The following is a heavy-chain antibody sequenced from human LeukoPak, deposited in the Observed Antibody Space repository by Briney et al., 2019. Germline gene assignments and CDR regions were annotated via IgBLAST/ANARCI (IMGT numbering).Heavy chain of an antibody. Sequence: PSQTLSLTCTVSGGSISSGDYYWSWIRQPPGKGLEWIGYIYYSGSTYYNPSLKSRVTISVDTSKYQFSLKLSSVTAADTAVYYCARSPENYYDSSGAFDYWGQGTLVTVSS. CDR2: IYYSGST. J-gene: IGHJ4*02. CDR1: GGSISSGDYY. D-gene: IGHD3-22*01. V-gene: IGHV4-30-4*01. CDR3: ARSPENYYDSSGAFDY.